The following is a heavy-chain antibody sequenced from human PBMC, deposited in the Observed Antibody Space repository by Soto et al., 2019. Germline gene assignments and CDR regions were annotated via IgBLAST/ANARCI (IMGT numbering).Heavy chain of an antibody. J-gene: IGHJ4*02. Sequence: ASVKVSCKVSGYTLTELSMHWVRQAPGKGLEWMGGFDPEDGETIYAQKFQGRVTMTEDTSTDTAYMELSSLRSEDTAVYYCATSRAGRYQLTTFDYWGQGTLVTVSS. CDR2: FDPEDGET. CDR3: ATSRAGRYQLTTFDY. CDR1: GYTLTELS. V-gene: IGHV1-24*01. D-gene: IGHD2-2*01.